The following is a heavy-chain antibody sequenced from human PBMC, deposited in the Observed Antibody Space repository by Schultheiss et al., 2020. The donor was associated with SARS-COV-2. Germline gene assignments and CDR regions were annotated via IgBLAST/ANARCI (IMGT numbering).Heavy chain of an antibody. CDR1: GYTFTSYG. CDR3: ASQRAYCGGDCYPQPDFDY. J-gene: IGHJ4*02. CDR2: ISAYNGNT. Sequence: ASVKVSCKASGYTFTSYGISWVRQAPGQGLEWMGWISAYNGNTNYAQKLQDRVTMTTDTSTSTAYMELSRLRSDDTAVYYCASQRAYCGGDCYPQPDFDYWGQGTLVTVSS. V-gene: IGHV1-18*01. D-gene: IGHD2-21*02.